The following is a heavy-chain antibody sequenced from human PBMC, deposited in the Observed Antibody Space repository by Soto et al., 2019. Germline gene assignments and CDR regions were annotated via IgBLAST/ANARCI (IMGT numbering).Heavy chain of an antibody. CDR2: IYYCGST. Sequence: QVQLQESGPGLVKPSETLSLTCTVSGGSISSYYWSWIRQPPGKGLEWIGYIYYCGSTNYNPSLKSRVTISVDTSKNQFSLKLSSVTAADTAVYYCARGYRYCSGGSCYSGYYYYYMDVWGKGTTVTVSS. V-gene: IGHV4-59*01. CDR1: GGSISSYY. J-gene: IGHJ6*03. D-gene: IGHD2-15*01. CDR3: ARGYRYCSGGSCYSGYYYYYMDV.